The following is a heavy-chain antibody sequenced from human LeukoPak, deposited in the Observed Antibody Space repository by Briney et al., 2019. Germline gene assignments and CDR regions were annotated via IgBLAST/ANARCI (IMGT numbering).Heavy chain of an antibody. Sequence: GGSLRLSCAAYGFTFSSYAMRWVRQAQGKGLEWVSAISGSGGSTYYADSGKGRFTISRDNSKNTLYLQMNSLRAEDTAVYYCAKAVIVGFDYWGQGTLVTVSS. D-gene: IGHD2-21*01. CDR1: GFTFSSYA. CDR3: AKAVIVGFDY. CDR2: ISGSGGST. J-gene: IGHJ4*02. V-gene: IGHV3-23*01.